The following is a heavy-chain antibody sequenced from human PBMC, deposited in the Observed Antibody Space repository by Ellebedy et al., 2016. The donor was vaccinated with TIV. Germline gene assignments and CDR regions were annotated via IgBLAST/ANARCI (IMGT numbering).Heavy chain of an antibody. J-gene: IGHJ5*02. Sequence: GESLKISCAASGFSFRSYWMSWVRQAPGKGLEWVANIYQDGSVQYYVDSVKGRFTISRDNANKSLFPQMNSLRVEDTAVYYCARRGSYGDYAVQVNSWFDPWGQGTLVTVSS. CDR2: IYQDGSVQ. CDR1: GFSFRSYW. CDR3: ARRGSYGDYAVQVNSWFDP. D-gene: IGHD4-17*01. V-gene: IGHV3-7*01.